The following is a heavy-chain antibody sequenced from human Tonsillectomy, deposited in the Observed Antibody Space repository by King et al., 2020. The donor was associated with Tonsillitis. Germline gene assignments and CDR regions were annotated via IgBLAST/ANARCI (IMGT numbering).Heavy chain of an antibody. V-gene: IGHV1-18*01. Sequence: QLVQSGAEVKKPGASVKVSCKASGYTFTTFGISWVRQAPGQGLEWMGWISTYNGHTKYAQNLQGRVTMTTDTSTSTAYMELRSLRSDDTAVYYCARDYGDFYFDFWGQGALVTVSS. CDR1: GYTFTTFG. CDR2: ISTYNGHT. J-gene: IGHJ4*02. CDR3: ARDYGDFYFDF. D-gene: IGHD4-17*01.